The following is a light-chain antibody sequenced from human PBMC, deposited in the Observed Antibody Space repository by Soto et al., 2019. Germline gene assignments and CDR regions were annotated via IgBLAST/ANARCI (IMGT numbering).Light chain of an antibody. CDR2: DVS. CDR1: SSDVGGYNY. CDR3: SSYTSISTLSYV. Sequence: QSVLTQPASVSGSPGQSITISCTGTSSDVGGYNYVSWYQQHPGKAPKLMIYDVSNRPSGVSNRFSGSKSGNTASLTISGLQPEDEADHYCSSYTSISTLSYVFGTGTKVTVL. J-gene: IGLJ1*01. V-gene: IGLV2-14*01.